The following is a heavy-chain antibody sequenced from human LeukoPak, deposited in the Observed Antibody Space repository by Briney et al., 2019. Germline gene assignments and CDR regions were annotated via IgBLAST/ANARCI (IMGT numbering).Heavy chain of an antibody. CDR2: ISWNSGSI. V-gene: IGHV3-9*01. Sequence: GRSLRLSCAASGFTFDDYAMHWVRQAPGKGLEWVSGISWNSGSIGYADSVKGRFTISRDNAKNSLYLQMNSLRAEDTALYYCAKNYYDSSGYYGPVDYWGQGTLVTVPS. J-gene: IGHJ4*02. D-gene: IGHD3-22*01. CDR1: GFTFDDYA. CDR3: AKNYYDSSGYYGPVDY.